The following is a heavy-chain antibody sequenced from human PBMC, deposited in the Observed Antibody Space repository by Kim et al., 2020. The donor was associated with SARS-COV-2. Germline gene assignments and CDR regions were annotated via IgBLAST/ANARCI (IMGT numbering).Heavy chain of an antibody. J-gene: IGHJ4*02. CDR2: ISYDGSNK. V-gene: IGHV3-30*18. D-gene: IGHD6-13*01. Sequence: GGSLRLSCAASGFTFSSYGMHWVRQAPGKGLEWVAVISYDGSNKYYADSVKGRFTISRDNSKNTLYLQMNSLRAEDTAVYYCAKQAGYSSSWGTFDYWGQGTLVPVSS. CDR3: AKQAGYSSSWGTFDY. CDR1: GFTFSSYG.